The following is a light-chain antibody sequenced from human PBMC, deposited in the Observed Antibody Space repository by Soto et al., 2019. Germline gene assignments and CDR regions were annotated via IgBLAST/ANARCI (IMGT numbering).Light chain of an antibody. CDR3: QTWGTGIVV. Sequence: QSVLTQSPSASASLGASVKLTCTLSSGHNSYAIAWHQQQPEKGPRYLMKLNSDGSHSKGDGIPDRFSGSSSGADRYLTISSLQSEDEADYYCQTWGTGIVVFGGGTKVTVL. CDR2: LNSDGSH. CDR1: SGHNSYA. V-gene: IGLV4-69*01. J-gene: IGLJ2*01.